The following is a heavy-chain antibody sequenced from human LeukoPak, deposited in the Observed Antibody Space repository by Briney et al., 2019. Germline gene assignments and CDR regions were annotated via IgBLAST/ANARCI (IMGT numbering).Heavy chain of an antibody. V-gene: IGHV4-59*01. CDR1: GGSISSYY. CDR2: IYYSGST. Sequence: SETLSLTCTVSGGSISSYYWSWIRQPPGKGLEWIGYIYYSGSTNYNPSLKSRVTISVDTSKNQFSLKLSSVTAADTAVYYCARMYGSGTYYFDYWGQGTLVTVSS. J-gene: IGHJ4*02. D-gene: IGHD3-10*01. CDR3: ARMYGSGTYYFDY.